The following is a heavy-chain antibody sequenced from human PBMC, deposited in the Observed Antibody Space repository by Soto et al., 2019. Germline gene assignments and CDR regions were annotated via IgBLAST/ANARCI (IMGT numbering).Heavy chain of an antibody. V-gene: IGHV1-3*01. J-gene: IGHJ4*02. CDR3: ARSPGGWLYYFDY. Sequence: ASVKVSCKASGYTFTSYATHWVRQAPGQRLEWMGWINAGNGNTKYSQKFQGRVTITRDTSASTAYMELSSLRSEDTAVYYCARSPGGWLYYFDYWGQGTLVTVSS. D-gene: IGHD6-19*01. CDR1: GYTFTSYA. CDR2: INAGNGNT.